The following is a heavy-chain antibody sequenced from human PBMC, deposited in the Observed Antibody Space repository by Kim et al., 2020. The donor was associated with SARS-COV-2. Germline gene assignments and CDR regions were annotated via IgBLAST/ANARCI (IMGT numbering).Heavy chain of an antibody. Sequence: SETLSLTCTVSGGSISSSSYYWGWIRQPPGKGLEWIGSIYYSGSTYYNPSLKSRVTISVDTSKNQFSLKLSSVTAADTAVYYCVLARVYYVSGSYFSENWFDPWGQGTLVTVSS. V-gene: IGHV4-39*01. CDR1: GGSISSSSYY. CDR3: VLARVYYVSGSYFSENWFDP. J-gene: IGHJ5*02. CDR2: IYYSGST. D-gene: IGHD3-10*01.